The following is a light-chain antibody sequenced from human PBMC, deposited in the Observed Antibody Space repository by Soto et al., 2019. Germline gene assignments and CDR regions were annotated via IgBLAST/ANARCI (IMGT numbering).Light chain of an antibody. CDR1: SSDVGGYNY. J-gene: IGLJ1*01. CDR3: SSYTSSSTHYV. CDR2: DVS. V-gene: IGLV2-14*01. Sequence: QSVLTQPASASGSPGQSITISCTGTSSDVGGYNYVSWYQQHPGKAPKLMIYDVSNRPSGVSNRFSGSKSGNTASLTISGLQAEDEADYYCSSYTSSSTHYVFGTGTKLTVL.